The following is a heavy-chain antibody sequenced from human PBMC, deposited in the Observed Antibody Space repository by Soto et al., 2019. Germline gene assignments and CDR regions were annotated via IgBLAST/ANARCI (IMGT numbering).Heavy chain of an antibody. J-gene: IGHJ6*02. V-gene: IGHV6-1*01. CDR3: ARGSGYKYYYGMDV. CDR1: GIRVSSNSAA. Sequence: PSQILSLTCFISGIRVSSNSAAWNWIRQSPSRGLEWLGRTYYRSKWYNDYAVSVKSRITIKPDTSKQQFSLKLKSVTPEDMAVYYCARGSGYKYYYGMDVWGQGTTVTVSS. CDR2: TYYRSKWYN. D-gene: IGHD2-15*01.